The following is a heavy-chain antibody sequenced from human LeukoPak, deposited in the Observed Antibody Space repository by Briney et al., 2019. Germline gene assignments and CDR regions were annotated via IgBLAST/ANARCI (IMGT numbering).Heavy chain of an antibody. D-gene: IGHD3-22*01. V-gene: IGHV7-4-1*02. J-gene: IGHJ4*02. CDR2: VNTNTGNP. Sequence: ASVKVSCKPSGYTFTDYAINWVRQAPGQGLEYMGWVNTNTGNPTYAQGFTGRFVFSSDSSVSTAYLQITSLKADDSAIYFCASXNDSXXYFAYWGQGTLV. CDR1: GYTFTDYA. CDR3: ASXNDSXXYFAY.